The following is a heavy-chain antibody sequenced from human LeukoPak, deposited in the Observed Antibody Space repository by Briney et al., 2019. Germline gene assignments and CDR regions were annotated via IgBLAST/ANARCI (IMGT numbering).Heavy chain of an antibody. CDR2: MDNFGYK. Sequence: PGGSLRLSCVASGFSVNNNYMNWVRQAPGKGLEWVSLMDNFGYKYYADSVKGRFTISRDSSENTLYLQVNSLRAEDTAVYYCAGVPYYGSGSRPGYFDYWGQGTLVTVSS. J-gene: IGHJ4*02. V-gene: IGHV3-53*01. CDR1: GFSVNNNY. CDR3: AGVPYYGSGSRPGYFDY. D-gene: IGHD3-10*01.